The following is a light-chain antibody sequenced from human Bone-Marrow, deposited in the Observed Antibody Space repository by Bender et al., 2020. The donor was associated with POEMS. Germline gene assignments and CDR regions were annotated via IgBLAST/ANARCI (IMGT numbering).Light chain of an antibody. CDR2: DVS. V-gene: IGLV2-14*03. J-gene: IGLJ3*02. Sequence: QSALTQPASVSGSPGQSITISCTGTSSDVGGYIYVSWYQHHPGKAPKLMIYDVSNRPSGVSNRFSGSTFGNTASLTISGLQAEDEADYYCSSYTSRNTLGVFGGGTKLTVL. CDR3: SSYTSRNTLGV. CDR1: SSDVGGYIY.